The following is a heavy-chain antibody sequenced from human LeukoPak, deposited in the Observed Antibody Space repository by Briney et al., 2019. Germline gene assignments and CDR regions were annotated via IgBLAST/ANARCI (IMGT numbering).Heavy chain of an antibody. J-gene: IGHJ3*02. CDR1: GFTFSSYW. D-gene: IGHD3-10*01. CDR2: IKEDGSDK. Sequence: GGSLRLSCAAPGFTFSSYWMNWVRQAPGKGLEWVGNIKEDGSDKYFVDSVKGRFTISRDNAKNLLYLQMNSLRVEDTAVYYCTRGSSNACDIWGQGTMVTVSS. CDR3: TRGSSNACDI. V-gene: IGHV3-7*05.